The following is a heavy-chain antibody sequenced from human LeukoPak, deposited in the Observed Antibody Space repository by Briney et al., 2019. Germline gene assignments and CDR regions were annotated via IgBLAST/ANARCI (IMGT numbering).Heavy chain of an antibody. CDR3: YLDYGDNGDDY. D-gene: IGHD4-17*01. CDR1: GFTFSSYW. V-gene: IGHV3-74*01. Sequence: GGFLRLSCTASGFTFSSYWMHWVRQAPGKGLVWVSRINSDGSITDYADSVKGRFTISRDNSKNTLYLQMSSLRAEDTAVYYCYLDYGDNGDDYWGQGTLVTVSS. CDR2: INSDGSIT. J-gene: IGHJ4*02.